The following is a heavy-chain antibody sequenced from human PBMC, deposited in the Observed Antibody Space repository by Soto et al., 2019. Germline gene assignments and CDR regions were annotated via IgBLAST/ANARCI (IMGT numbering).Heavy chain of an antibody. D-gene: IGHD2-21*02. CDR2: FDPEDGET. CDR3: ATDPTRFGLTSY. CDR1: GYTLTELS. J-gene: IGHJ4*02. V-gene: IGHV1-24*01. Sequence: GASVKVSCKVSGYTLTELSMHWVRQAPGKGLEWMGGFDPEDGETIYAQKFQGRVTMTEDTSTDTAYMELSSLRSEDTAVYYCATDPTRFGLTSYWGQGTLVTVSS.